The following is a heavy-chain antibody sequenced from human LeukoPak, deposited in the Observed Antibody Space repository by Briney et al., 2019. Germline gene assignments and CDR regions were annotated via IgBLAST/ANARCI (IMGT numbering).Heavy chain of an antibody. CDR2: IYWNDDK. D-gene: IGHD3-3*01. J-gene: IGHJ4*02. CDR3: AHRPNTDDFWSGYYTSLLVYLDY. CDR1: GFSLSTSGVG. Sequence: SGPTLVKPTQTLTLTCTFSGFSLSTSGVGVGWIRQPPGKALEWLALIYWNDDKRYSPSLKSRLTITKDTSKNQVVLTMTNMDPVDTATYYRAHRPNTDDFWSGYYTSLLVYLDYWGQGTLVTVSS. V-gene: IGHV2-5*01.